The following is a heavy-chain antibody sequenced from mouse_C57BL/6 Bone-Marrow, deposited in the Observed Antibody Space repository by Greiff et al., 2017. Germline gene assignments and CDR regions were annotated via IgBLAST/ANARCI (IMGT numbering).Heavy chain of an antibody. CDR2: ISSGSSTI. Sequence: EVQLVESGGGLVKPGGSLKLSCAASGFTFSDYGMHWVRQAPEKGLEWVAYISSGSSTIYYADTVKGRFTISRDNAKNTLFLQMTSLLSEDTAMYYCARGLLRRYYYAMDYWGQGTSVTVSS. V-gene: IGHV5-17*01. CDR1: GFTFSDYG. D-gene: IGHD1-2*01. J-gene: IGHJ4*01. CDR3: ARGLLRRYYYAMDY.